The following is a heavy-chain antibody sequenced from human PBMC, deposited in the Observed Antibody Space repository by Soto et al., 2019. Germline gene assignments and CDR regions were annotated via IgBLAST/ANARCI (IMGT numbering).Heavy chain of an antibody. D-gene: IGHD2-2*01. CDR2: IYYSGST. Sequence: QLQLQESGPGLVKPSETLSLTCTVSGGSISSSSYYWGWIRQPPGKGLEWIGSIYYSGSTYYNPSLQSRVTISVDTSKNQFSLKLSSVTAADTAVYYCARPQYCSSASCLAFTAFDIWGQGTMVTVSS. V-gene: IGHV4-39*01. CDR1: GGSISSSSYY. CDR3: ARPQYCSSASCLAFTAFDI. J-gene: IGHJ3*02.